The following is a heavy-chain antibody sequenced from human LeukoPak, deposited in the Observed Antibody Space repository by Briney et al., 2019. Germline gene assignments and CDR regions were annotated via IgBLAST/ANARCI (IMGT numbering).Heavy chain of an antibody. CDR2: IIPILGIA. Sequence: ASVKVSCKASGGTFSSYAISWARQAPGQGLEWMGRIIPILGIANYAQKFQGRVTITADKSTSTAYMELSSLRSEDTAVYYCARGGLRWDSGGPWFDPWGQGTLVTVSS. CDR3: ARGGLRWDSGGPWFDP. CDR1: GGTFSSYA. V-gene: IGHV1-69*04. D-gene: IGHD4-23*01. J-gene: IGHJ5*02.